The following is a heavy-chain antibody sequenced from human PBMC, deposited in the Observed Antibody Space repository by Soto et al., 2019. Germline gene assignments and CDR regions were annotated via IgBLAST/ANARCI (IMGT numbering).Heavy chain of an antibody. CDR1: GFTFSSYA. J-gene: IGHJ4*02. D-gene: IGHD3-22*01. CDR2: ISAGAVAT. CDR3: AKGRESSGSYRPFDY. V-gene: IGHV3-23*01. Sequence: RRLSCAASGFTFSSYAMSWVRQAPGKGLEWVSAISAGAVATNYADSVKGRFTISRDNSKNTLYLQMNSLRAEDTAVYYCAKGRESSGSYRPFDYWGQGALVTVSS.